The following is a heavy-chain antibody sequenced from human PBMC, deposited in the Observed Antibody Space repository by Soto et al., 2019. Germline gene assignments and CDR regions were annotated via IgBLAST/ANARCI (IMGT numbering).Heavy chain of an antibody. Sequence: SETLSLTCTVSGGSITSYYWSWIRQPPGRGLEWIGYIYYSGSTNYNPSLKSRVTISVDTSKNQFSLKLSSVTAADTAVYYCARDLGFCSSTSCYPWFDPWGQGTLVTVSS. CDR2: IYYSGST. V-gene: IGHV4-59*01. D-gene: IGHD2-2*01. CDR3: ARDLGFCSSTSCYPWFDP. CDR1: GGSITSYY. J-gene: IGHJ5*02.